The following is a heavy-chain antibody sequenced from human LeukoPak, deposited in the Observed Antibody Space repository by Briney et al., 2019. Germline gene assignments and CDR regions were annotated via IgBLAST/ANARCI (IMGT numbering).Heavy chain of an antibody. Sequence: GGSLRLSCAASGLTVSSNFMHWVRQAPGKGLEWVAGIHMDHRTFYADSVKGRFTISRDNSANTIYLQMNSLRAEDTAIFYCAGHHGGGQGTPVTVSS. V-gene: IGHV3-53*01. CDR2: IHMDHRT. D-gene: IGHD3-10*01. J-gene: IGHJ4*02. CDR1: GLTVSSNF. CDR3: AGHHG.